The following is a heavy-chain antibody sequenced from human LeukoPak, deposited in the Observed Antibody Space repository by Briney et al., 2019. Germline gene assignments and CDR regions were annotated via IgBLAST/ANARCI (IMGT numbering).Heavy chain of an antibody. CDR2: IYYSGST. D-gene: IGHD6-19*01. J-gene: IGHJ6*02. Sequence: SETLSLTCTVSGGSISSYYWSWIRQPPWKGLEWIGYIYYSGSTNYNPSLKSRVTISVDTSKNQFSLKLSSVTAADTAVYYCARRNSSGWTDVYYYGMDVWGQGTTVTVSS. CDR3: ARRNSSGWTDVYYYGMDV. V-gene: IGHV4-59*08. CDR1: GGSISSYY.